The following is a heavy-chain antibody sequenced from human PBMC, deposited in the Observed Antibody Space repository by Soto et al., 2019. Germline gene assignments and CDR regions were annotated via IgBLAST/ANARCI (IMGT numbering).Heavy chain of an antibody. CDR1: GFTFSGSA. CDR2: IRSKANSYAT. CDR3: TRPAAYYYDSSGYDY. Sequence: GGSLRLSCAASGFTFSGSAMHWVRQASGKGLEWVGRIRSKANSYATAYAASVKGRFTISRDGSKNTAYLQMNSLKTEDTAVYYCTRPAAYYYDSSGYDYWGQGTLVTVSS. V-gene: IGHV3-73*01. J-gene: IGHJ4*02. D-gene: IGHD3-22*01.